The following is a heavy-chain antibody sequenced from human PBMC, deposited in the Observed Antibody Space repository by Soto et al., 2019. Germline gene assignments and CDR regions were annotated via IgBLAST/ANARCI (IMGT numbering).Heavy chain of an antibody. Sequence: EVQLVPSESEVKKPGESLKISCKVSGYSFVNYWIGWVRQMPGKGLEWMGNVYPGDSDTDYSPSFQGHVTISADKSITTTYLQWSSLQASDTAIYYCARQSLSSSAFDFWGQGTLVIVSS. D-gene: IGHD6-13*01. CDR1: GYSFVNYW. CDR2: VYPGDSDT. V-gene: IGHV5-51*01. CDR3: ARQSLSSSAFDF. J-gene: IGHJ4*02.